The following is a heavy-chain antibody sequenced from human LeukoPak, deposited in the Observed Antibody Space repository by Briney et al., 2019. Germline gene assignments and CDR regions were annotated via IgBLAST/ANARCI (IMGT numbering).Heavy chain of an antibody. Sequence: PLASVKVSCTASGYTFTSYYMHWVRQAPGQGLEWMGIINPSGGSTSYAQKFQGRVTMTRDTSTSTVYMELSSLRSEDTAVYYCAREERRGAFDYWGQGTLVTVSS. CDR3: AREERRGAFDY. CDR1: GYTFTSYY. J-gene: IGHJ4*02. V-gene: IGHV1-46*01. CDR2: INPSGGST. D-gene: IGHD1-1*01.